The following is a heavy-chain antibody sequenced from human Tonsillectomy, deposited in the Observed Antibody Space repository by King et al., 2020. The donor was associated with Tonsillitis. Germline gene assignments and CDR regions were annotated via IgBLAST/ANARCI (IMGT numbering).Heavy chain of an antibody. CDR1: GFTFSSSA. D-gene: IGHD5-12*01. J-gene: IGHJ6*02. V-gene: IGHV3-23*04. CDR2: ISGSGDRT. CDR3: AKDRSSYGFSGMNV. Sequence: DVQLVESGGGLVQPGGSLRLSCAASGFTFSSSALNWVRQAPGKGLEWVSTISGSGDRTHYADSVEGRFTVSRDNSKNTLYLQMNSLRAEDTAVFYCAKDRSSYGFSGMNVWGQGTTVTVSS.